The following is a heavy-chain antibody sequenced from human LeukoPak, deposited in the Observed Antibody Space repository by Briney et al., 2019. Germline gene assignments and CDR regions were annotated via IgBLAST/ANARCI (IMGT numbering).Heavy chain of an antibody. CDR3: ASRVGDDYSSSWYTN. D-gene: IGHD6-13*01. V-gene: IGHV4-34*01. J-gene: IGHJ4*02. Sequence: SETLSLTCAVYGGSFSGYYWSWIRQPPGKGLEWIGEINHSGSTNYNPSLKSRVTISVDTSKNQFSLKLSSVTAADTAVYYCASRVGDDYSSSWYTNWGQGTLVTVSS. CDR1: GGSFSGYY. CDR2: INHSGST.